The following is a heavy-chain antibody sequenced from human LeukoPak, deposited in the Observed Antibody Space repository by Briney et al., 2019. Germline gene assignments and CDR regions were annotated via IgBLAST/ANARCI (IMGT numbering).Heavy chain of an antibody. J-gene: IGHJ1*01. CDR2: ISYDGSNK. Sequence: PGGSLRLSCAASGFTFSSYGMHWVRQAPGKGLEWVAVISYDGSNKYYADSVKGRFTISRDNSKNTLYLQMNSLRAEDTAVYYCARGRGYDSSGSPVVYFQHWGQGTLVTVSS. CDR3: ARGRGYDSSGSPVVYFQH. D-gene: IGHD3-22*01. V-gene: IGHV3-30*19. CDR1: GFTFSSYG.